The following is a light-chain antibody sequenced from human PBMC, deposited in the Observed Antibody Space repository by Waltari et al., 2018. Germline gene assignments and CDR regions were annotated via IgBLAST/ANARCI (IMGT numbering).Light chain of an antibody. CDR2: DVS. J-gene: IGLJ3*02. Sequence: QSALTQPASVSGSPGQSITISCTGTSSDVGGYNYVSCYQQHPGKAPKLIIYDVSNRPSGVSIRFSGSKSGNTASLTISGLQAEDEADYYCSSYTTSSTRVFGGGTKLTVL. V-gene: IGLV2-14*03. CDR3: SSYTTSSTRV. CDR1: SSDVGGYNY.